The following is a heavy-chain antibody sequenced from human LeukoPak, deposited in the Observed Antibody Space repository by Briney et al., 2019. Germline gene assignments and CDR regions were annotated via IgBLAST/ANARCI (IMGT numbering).Heavy chain of an antibody. V-gene: IGHV3-74*01. CDR1: GFPFSSYW. D-gene: IGHD3-22*01. CDR2: INSDGSST. CDR3: ARGTLYYDSSGYYNDY. Sequence: GGSLRLSCVASGFPFSSYWMTWVRQAPGKGLVWVSRINSDGSSTSYADSVKGRFTISRDNAKNMLYLQMNSLRAEDTAVYYCARGTLYYDSSGYYNDYWGQGTLVTVSS. J-gene: IGHJ4*02.